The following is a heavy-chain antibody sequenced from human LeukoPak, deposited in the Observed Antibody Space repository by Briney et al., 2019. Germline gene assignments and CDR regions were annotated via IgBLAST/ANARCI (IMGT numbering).Heavy chain of an antibody. D-gene: IGHD3-22*01. V-gene: IGHV4-30-4*01. CDR3: ARSRDYDSSGYPDYFDT. Sequence: SRTLSLTCTVSGGSISSGNNHWSWIRQPPGKGLEWIGYFFYSGRTYYNPYLKSRVTISIDTSKNQFSLKLTSVTAADTAVFYCARSRDYDSSGYPDYFDTWGQGTLGTVSS. J-gene: IGHJ4*02. CDR2: FFYSGRT. CDR1: GGSISSGNNH.